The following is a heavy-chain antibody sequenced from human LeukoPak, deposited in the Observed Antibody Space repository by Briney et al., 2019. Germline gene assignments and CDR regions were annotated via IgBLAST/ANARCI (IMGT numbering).Heavy chain of an antibody. CDR2: IWYDGSIK. V-gene: IGHV3-30*02. CDR3: AKPRGSVIDGVY. Sequence: TGGSLRLSCAASGSTFSSYAMHWFRQAPGKGLELVAFIWYDGSIKYYAYSVKGRFTISRDNSKNTLYLQINSLRAEDTAVYYCAKPRGSVIDGVYWGQGTLVTVSS. J-gene: IGHJ4*02. CDR1: GSTFSSYA. D-gene: IGHD3-10*01.